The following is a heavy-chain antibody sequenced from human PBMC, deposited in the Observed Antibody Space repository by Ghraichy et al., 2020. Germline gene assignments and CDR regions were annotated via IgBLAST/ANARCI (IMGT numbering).Heavy chain of an antibody. CDR2: ISSSSSYI. J-gene: IGHJ6*02. D-gene: IGHD3-10*01. CDR1: GFTFSSYS. Sequence: GGSLRLSCAASGFTFSSYSMNWVRQAPGKGLEWVSSISSSSSYIYYADSVKGRFTISRDNAKNSLYLQMNSLRAEDTAVYYCARDYYYGSGSYWVPYYYYGMDVWGQGTTVTVSS. V-gene: IGHV3-21*01. CDR3: ARDYYYGSGSYWVPYYYYGMDV.